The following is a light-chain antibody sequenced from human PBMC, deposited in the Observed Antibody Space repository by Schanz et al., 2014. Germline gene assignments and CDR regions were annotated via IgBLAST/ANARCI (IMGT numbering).Light chain of an antibody. CDR2: DVR. CDR1: SSDVGGYDF. V-gene: IGLV2-14*03. CDR3: SSYTGSSPLFV. J-gene: IGLJ1*01. Sequence: QSALTQPASVSGSPGQSITISCTGTSSDVGGYDFVSWYQQHPDKAPKLMIYDVRNRPSGVSNRFSGSKSGNTASLTVSGLQAEDEADYYCSSYTGSSPLFVFGTGTKLTVL.